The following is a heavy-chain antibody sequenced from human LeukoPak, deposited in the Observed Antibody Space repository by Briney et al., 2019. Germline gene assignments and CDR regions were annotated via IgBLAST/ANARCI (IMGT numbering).Heavy chain of an antibody. CDR3: ARGDEYSSLPPPDRFGMDV. CDR1: GYTFTGYY. V-gene: IGHV1-2*02. D-gene: IGHD6-6*01. CDR2: IDPNSGGT. Sequence: AASVKVSCKASGYTFTGYYMHWVRQAPGQGLEWMGWIDPNSGGTNYAQKFQGRVTMTRDTSISTAYMELSRLRSDDTAVYYCARGDEYSSLPPPDRFGMDVWGQGTTVTVSS. J-gene: IGHJ6*02.